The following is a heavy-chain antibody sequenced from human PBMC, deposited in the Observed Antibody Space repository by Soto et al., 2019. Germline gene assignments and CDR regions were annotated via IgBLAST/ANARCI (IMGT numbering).Heavy chain of an antibody. V-gene: IGHV1-69*13. Sequence: SVKVSCKASGGTFSSYAISWVRQAPGQGLEWMGGIIPIFGTTNYAQKFQGRVTITADESTSTAYMELSSLRSEDTAVYYCARAYDFWSGSNTYYYYYGMDVWGQGTTVTVSS. D-gene: IGHD3-3*01. CDR2: IIPIFGTT. CDR3: ARAYDFWSGSNTYYYYYGMDV. J-gene: IGHJ6*02. CDR1: GGTFSSYA.